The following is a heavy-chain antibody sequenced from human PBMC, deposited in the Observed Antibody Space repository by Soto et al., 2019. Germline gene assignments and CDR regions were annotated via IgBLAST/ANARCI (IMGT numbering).Heavy chain of an antibody. Sequence: GESLKISCAASGFTFTRYSMNWVRQAPGKGLEWVSSISSTTNYIYYGDSMKGRFTISRDNAKNSLYLEMNSLRAEDTAVYYCARESEDLTSNFDYCGQGPLVTVYS. J-gene: IGHJ4*02. CDR3: ARESEDLTSNFDY. CDR1: GFTFTRYS. V-gene: IGHV3-21*06. CDR2: ISSTTNYI.